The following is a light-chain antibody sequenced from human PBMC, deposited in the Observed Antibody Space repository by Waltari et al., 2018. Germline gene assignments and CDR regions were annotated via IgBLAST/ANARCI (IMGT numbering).Light chain of an antibody. CDR1: SSAVGGYNY. CDR3: SSYTSSNTVV. J-gene: IGLJ2*01. V-gene: IGLV2-14*03. CDR2: DVS. Sequence: QSALPQPASVSGSPGQSITIPCGGTSSAVGGYNYVSWYQQYPGKSPKLMIYDVSHRPSGVSDRFSGSKSGSTASLTISGLQAEDEADYYCSSYTSSNTVVFGGGTKLTVL.